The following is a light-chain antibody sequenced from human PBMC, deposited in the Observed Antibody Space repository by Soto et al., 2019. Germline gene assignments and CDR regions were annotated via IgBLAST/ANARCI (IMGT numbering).Light chain of an antibody. CDR3: AAWDDSLNGWV. J-gene: IGLJ3*02. V-gene: IGLV1-44*01. Sequence: QSVLTQPPSASGTPGQRVTISCSGSSSNIGSNTVNWYQQLTGTAPKLHIYSNNQRPSGVPDRFSGSKSGTSASLAISGLQCEDEDDYYCAAWDDSLNGWVFGGGTKLTVL. CDR1: SSNIGSNT. CDR2: SNN.